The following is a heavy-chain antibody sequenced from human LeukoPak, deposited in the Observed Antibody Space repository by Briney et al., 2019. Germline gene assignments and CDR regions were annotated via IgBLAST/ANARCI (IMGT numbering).Heavy chain of an antibody. Sequence: ASVKVSCKASGYTFTDYYMHWVRQAPGQGLEWMGVINPSGGTTTYAQKFQGRVTMARDTSTSTVYMELSSLRSEDTAVYYCARGLGGGYYYYMDVWGKGTTVTVSS. CDR2: INPSGGTT. CDR3: ARGLGGGYYYYMDV. J-gene: IGHJ6*03. CDR1: GYTFTDYY. D-gene: IGHD3-16*01. V-gene: IGHV1-46*01.